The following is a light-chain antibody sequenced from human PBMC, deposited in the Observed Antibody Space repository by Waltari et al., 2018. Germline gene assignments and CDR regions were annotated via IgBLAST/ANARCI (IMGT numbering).Light chain of an antibody. CDR3: QMYVRLPVT. CDR2: GAS. V-gene: IGKV3-20*01. CDR1: QSVGRS. J-gene: IGKJ1*01. Sequence: EIVLTQSPGTLSLSPGEGATLSCRASQSVGRSLVWYQLRPGRAPRLLIYGASSRATGIPDRFTGSGSGTDFSLTISRLEPEDFAVYYCQMYVRLPVTFGQGTKVEI.